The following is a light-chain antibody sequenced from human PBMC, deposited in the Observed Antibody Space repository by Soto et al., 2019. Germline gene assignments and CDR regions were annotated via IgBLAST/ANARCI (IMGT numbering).Light chain of an antibody. CDR1: QSLVHIDGNTY. V-gene: IGKV2-24*01. CDR3: MQATQSYT. Sequence: DIVLTQTRLSSPVTLGQPASISCRSSQSLVHIDGNTYFNWLQQRPGQPPRLLIYKISNRFPGVPDRFSGSGAGTDFTLKISMVEAEDVGVYYCMQATQSYTVGQGTRLEIK. J-gene: IGKJ2*01. CDR2: KIS.